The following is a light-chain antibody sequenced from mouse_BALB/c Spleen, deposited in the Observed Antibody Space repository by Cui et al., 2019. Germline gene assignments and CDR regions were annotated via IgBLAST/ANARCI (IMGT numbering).Light chain of an antibody. J-gene: IGKJ2*01. CDR3: QQYSSYPYT. Sequence: DIVMTQSHKFMSTSVGDRVSITCKASQDVGTAVAWYQQKPGQSPKLLIYWASTRHTGVPDRFTGSGSGTDFPLTISNVQSEDLADYFCQQYSSYPYTFGGGTKLEIK. CDR2: WAS. CDR1: QDVGTA. V-gene: IGKV6-23*01.